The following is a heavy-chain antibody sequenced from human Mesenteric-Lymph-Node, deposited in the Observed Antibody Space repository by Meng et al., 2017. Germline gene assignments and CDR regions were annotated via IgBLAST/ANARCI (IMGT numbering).Heavy chain of an antibody. Sequence: GGSLRLSCAASGFTFSSYAMHWVRQAPGKGLEWVAVIWYDGSSKYYADSVKGRFTISRDNSKNTLYLQMNSLRAEDTAVYYCAREGLGGYCSGGSCYSVRNAFDIWGQGTMVTVSS. CDR2: IWYDGSSK. D-gene: IGHD2-15*01. CDR1: GFTFSSYA. V-gene: IGHV3-33*08. J-gene: IGHJ3*02. CDR3: AREGLGGYCSGGSCYSVRNAFDI.